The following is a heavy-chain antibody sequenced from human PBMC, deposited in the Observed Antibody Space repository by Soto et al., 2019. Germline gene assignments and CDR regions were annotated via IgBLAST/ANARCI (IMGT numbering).Heavy chain of an antibody. Sequence: GESLKISCKGSGYSFTSYWIGWVRQMPGKGLEWMGIIYPGDSDTRYSPSFQGQVTISADKSISTAYLQWSSLKASDTAMYYCARYMIVGSNRAPDAFDIWGQGKMVTVSS. V-gene: IGHV5-51*01. D-gene: IGHD3-22*01. CDR2: IYPGDSDT. CDR3: ARYMIVGSNRAPDAFDI. J-gene: IGHJ3*02. CDR1: GYSFTSYW.